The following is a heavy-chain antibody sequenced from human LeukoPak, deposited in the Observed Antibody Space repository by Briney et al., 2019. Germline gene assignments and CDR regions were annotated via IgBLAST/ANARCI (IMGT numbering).Heavy chain of an antibody. D-gene: IGHD1-26*01. J-gene: IGHJ4*02. CDR2: ISSSSSYI. CDR3: ARESRRVGEGDFDY. V-gene: IGHV3-21*01. Sequence: GGSLRLSCAASGFTFSSYSMNWVRQAPGKGLEWVSSISSSSSYIYYADSVKGRFTISRDNAKNSLYLQMNSLRAGDTAVYYCARESRRVGEGDFDYWGQGTLVTVSP. CDR1: GFTFSSYS.